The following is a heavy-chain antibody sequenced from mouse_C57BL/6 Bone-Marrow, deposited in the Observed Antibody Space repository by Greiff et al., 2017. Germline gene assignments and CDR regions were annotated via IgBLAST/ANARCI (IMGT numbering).Heavy chain of an antibody. Sequence: EVQLVESGEGLVKPGGSLKLSCAASGFTFSSYAMSWVRQTPEKRLEWVAYISSGGDYIYYADTVKGRFTISRDNARNTLYLQMSSLKSEDTAMDYCTREDGYYEGNAMDYWGQGTSVTVSS. D-gene: IGHD2-3*01. CDR1: GFTFSSYA. V-gene: IGHV5-9-1*02. CDR3: TREDGYYEGNAMDY. CDR2: ISSGGDYI. J-gene: IGHJ4*01.